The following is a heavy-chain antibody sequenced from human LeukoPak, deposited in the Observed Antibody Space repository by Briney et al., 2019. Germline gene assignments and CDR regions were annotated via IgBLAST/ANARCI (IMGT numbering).Heavy chain of an antibody. J-gene: IGHJ4*02. CDR1: GGTFSSYA. Sequence: GASVKVSCKASGGTFSSYAISWVRQAPGQGLEWMGGIIPIFGTANYAQKFQGRVTTTTDESTSTAYMELSSLRSEDTAVYYCARVRRRSDLGGPEYYFDYWGQGTLVTVSS. CDR2: IIPIFGTA. D-gene: IGHD2-21*02. V-gene: IGHV1-69*05. CDR3: ARVRRRSDLGGPEYYFDY.